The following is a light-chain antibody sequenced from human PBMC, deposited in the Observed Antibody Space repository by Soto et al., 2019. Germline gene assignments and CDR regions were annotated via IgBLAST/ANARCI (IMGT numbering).Light chain of an antibody. Sequence: EIVLTQSPGTLSLSPGERGTLSCRASQRVSSSYLAWYQQKPGQAPRLLIYGVSTRAPGIPDRFRGSGSGTAFTLTITRLEPEDFAVYYCHQYGSSPRTFGQGTKVEIK. J-gene: IGKJ1*01. CDR3: HQYGSSPRT. CDR1: QRVSSSY. V-gene: IGKV3-20*01. CDR2: GVS.